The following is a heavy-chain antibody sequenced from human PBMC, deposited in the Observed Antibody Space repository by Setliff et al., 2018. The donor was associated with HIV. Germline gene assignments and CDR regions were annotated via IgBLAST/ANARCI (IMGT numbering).Heavy chain of an antibody. V-gene: IGHV1-18*01. J-gene: IGHJ3*02. Sequence: ASVKVSCKASGYTYTNYAISWVRQAPGQGLEWVGYVSAYNANTNYAQNFRGRLTVTTDTSTSTAYVELRTLRSDDTAVYFCASGRGIYGSGALEAYDIWGQGTMVTVSS. CDR2: VSAYNANT. D-gene: IGHD3-10*01. CDR1: GYTYTNYA. CDR3: ASGRGIYGSGALEAYDI.